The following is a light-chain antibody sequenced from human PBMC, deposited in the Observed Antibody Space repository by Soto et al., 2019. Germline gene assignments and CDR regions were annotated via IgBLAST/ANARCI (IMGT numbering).Light chain of an antibody. CDR2: RTS. CDR1: QSISSK. J-gene: IGKJ4*01. V-gene: IGKV3-15*01. CDR3: QQYNNWPRAT. Sequence: IVMTEYAATRSASPRKRPTLSCRASQSISSKLAWYQKKPXQAPRLXLFRTSSRATGFPARFSGSGSGTEFNLTISSLQPEDFGVYYCQQYNNWPRATFGGGTKVDIK.